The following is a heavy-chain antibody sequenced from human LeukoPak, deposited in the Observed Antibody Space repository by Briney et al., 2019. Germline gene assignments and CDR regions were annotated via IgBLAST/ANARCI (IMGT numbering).Heavy chain of an antibody. D-gene: IGHD1-26*01. CDR3: AKVGTWELQRVFEN. J-gene: IGHJ4*02. CDR1: GFTFSNAW. Sequence: GGSLRLSCAASGFTFSNAWMSWVRQAPGKGLEWVGRIKSKTDGGTTDYAAPVKGRFTISRDNAKKSLDLEMNSLRVEDTALYYCAKVGTWELQRVFENWGQGTLVTVSS. CDR2: IKSKTDGGTT. V-gene: IGHV3-15*01.